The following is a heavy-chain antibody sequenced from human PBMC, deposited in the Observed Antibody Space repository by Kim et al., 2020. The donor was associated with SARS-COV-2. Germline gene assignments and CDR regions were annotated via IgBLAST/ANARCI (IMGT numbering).Heavy chain of an antibody. CDR2: IYSGGST. CDR3: ARDYGDYTDY. Sequence: GGSLRLSCAASGFTVSSNYMSWVRQAPGKGLEWVSVIYSGGSTYYADSVKGRFTISRDNYKNNLYLQMNSLRAEDTAVYYCARDYGDYTDYWGQGTLVTVSS. J-gene: IGHJ4*02. D-gene: IGHD4-17*01. CDR1: GFTVSSNY. V-gene: IGHV3-53*01.